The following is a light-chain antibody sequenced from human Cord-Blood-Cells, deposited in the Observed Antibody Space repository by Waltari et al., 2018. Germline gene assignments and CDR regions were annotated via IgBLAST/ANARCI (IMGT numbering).Light chain of an antibody. CDR1: QSVLYSSNNKNY. CDR2: WAS. CDR3: QQYYSTPIT. V-gene: IGKV4-1*01. Sequence: DIVMTQSPDSLAVSLGERATIHCKSSQSVLYSSNNKNYLAWYQQKPGQPPKLLIYWASTRESGVPDLFSGSGSGTDFTLTISSLQAEDVVVYYCQQYYSTPITFGQGTRLEIK. J-gene: IGKJ5*01.